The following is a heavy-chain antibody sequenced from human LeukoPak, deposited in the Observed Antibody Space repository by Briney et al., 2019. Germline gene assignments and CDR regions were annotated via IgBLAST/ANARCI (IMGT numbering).Heavy chain of an antibody. J-gene: IGHJ3*02. CDR1: GGSFSGYY. CDR2: INHRGSA. Sequence: SETLSLTCAVYGGSFSGYYWSWVRQPPGKGLEWIGEINHRGSANYNPSLKSRVTISVDTSKNQFSLKLSSVTAADTAVYYCARDRSGYDFSAFDIWGQGTMVTVSS. D-gene: IGHD5-12*01. V-gene: IGHV4-34*01. CDR3: ARDRSGYDFSAFDI.